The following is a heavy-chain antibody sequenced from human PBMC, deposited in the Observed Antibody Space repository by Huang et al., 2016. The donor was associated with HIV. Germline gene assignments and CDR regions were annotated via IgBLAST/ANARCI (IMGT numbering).Heavy chain of an antibody. CDR2: ISYDVSNN. J-gene: IGHJ4*02. CDR1: GFTFSSYG. D-gene: IGHD6-13*01. V-gene: IGHV3-30*18. CDR3: AKGPMGGDSSSSGYAY. Sequence: QVQLVESGGGVVKPGRSLRLSWAASGFTFSSYGMHWVRQAPGKGLEWVAVISYDVSNNYYAASVKGRFTISRDNSKNPLYLQMNSLRAEDTAVYYCAKGPMGGDSSSSGYAYWGQGTLVTVSS.